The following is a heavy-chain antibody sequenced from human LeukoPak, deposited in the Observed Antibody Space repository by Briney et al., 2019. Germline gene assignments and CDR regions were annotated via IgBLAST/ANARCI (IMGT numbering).Heavy chain of an antibody. V-gene: IGHV4-38-2*02. D-gene: IGHD3-22*01. Sequence: SETLSLTCTVSGYSISSGYYWGWIRQPPGKGLEWIGSIYHSGSTYYNPSLKSRVTISVDTSKNQFSLKLSSVTAADTAVYYCARDGTWEYDSSGYYYLPYFDYWGQGTLVTVSS. J-gene: IGHJ4*02. CDR2: IYHSGST. CDR1: GYSISSGYY. CDR3: ARDGTWEYDSSGYYYLPYFDY.